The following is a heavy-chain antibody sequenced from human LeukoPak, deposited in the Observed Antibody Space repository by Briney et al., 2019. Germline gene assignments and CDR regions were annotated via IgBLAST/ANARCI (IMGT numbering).Heavy chain of an antibody. CDR2: IYTSGST. CDR3: ARDPLRYFERLGMDF. D-gene: IGHD3-9*01. V-gene: IGHV4-61*02. J-gene: IGHJ6*04. CDR1: GGSISSGSYY. Sequence: SETLSLTCTVSGGSISSGSYYWSWIRQPAGKGLEWIGRIYTSGSTNYNPSLKSRVTISVDTSKNQFSLKLSSVTAADTAVYYCARDPLRYFERLGMDFWGKRTTVTVSS.